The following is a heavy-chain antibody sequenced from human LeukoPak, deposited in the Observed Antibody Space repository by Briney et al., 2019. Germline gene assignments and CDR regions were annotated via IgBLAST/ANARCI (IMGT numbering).Heavy chain of an antibody. CDR2: IINGRTT. J-gene: IGHJ3*02. D-gene: IGHD1-7*01. V-gene: IGHV4-34*12. CDR3: ATITGTTDAFDI. CDR1: GGSFSGYY. Sequence: SETLSLTCAVYGGSFSGYYWSWIRQPPGKGLEWIGEIINGRTTYYDPSLKSRVTISIDTSKNQFSLKLSSVTAADTAVYYCATITGTTDAFDIWGQGTMVTVSS.